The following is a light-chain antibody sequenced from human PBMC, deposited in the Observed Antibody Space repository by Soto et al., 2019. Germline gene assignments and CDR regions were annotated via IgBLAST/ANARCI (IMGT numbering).Light chain of an antibody. J-gene: IGKJ1*01. Sequence: EIVLTQSPGTLSLSPGERATLSCRASQSVSSNYLAWYQQKPGQAPRFLIYGASSRASGIPDRFSGSGSGTDFTLTISRLEPEDFAXXYCXQYGXLPPGTFGQGTKVEIK. CDR2: GAS. CDR1: QSVSSNY. V-gene: IGKV3-20*01. CDR3: XQYGXLPPGT.